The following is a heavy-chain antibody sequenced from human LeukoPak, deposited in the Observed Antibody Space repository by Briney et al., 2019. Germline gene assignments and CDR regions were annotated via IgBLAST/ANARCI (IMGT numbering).Heavy chain of an antibody. CDR1: GYSFNNYG. CDR2: ISIYTGKT. J-gene: IGHJ6*03. Sequence: ASVKVSCKASGYSFNNYGISWVRQAPGQGLEWMGWISIYTGKTNYAQKLQGRVTMTTDTSTSTTYMELRSLRSDDTAVYYCARGREDYYYYYYMDVWGKGTTVTISS. CDR3: ARGREDYYYYYYMDV. V-gene: IGHV1-18*01.